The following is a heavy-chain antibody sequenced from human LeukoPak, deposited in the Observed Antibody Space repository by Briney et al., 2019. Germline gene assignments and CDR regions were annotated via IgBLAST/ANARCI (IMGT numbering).Heavy chain of an antibody. CDR2: INKEGSEK. V-gene: IGHV3-7*01. D-gene: IGHD3-10*01. CDR3: ASDVFGSGAPELDR. J-gene: IGHJ5*02. Sequence: PGGSLRLSCALSGFSFNKYWMNWVRQAPRKGLEWVANINKEGSEKIYMKSVKGRFTISRDNANKSLFLQMNNLRIEDTAVYYCASDVFGSGAPELDRWGQGTLVTVST. CDR1: GFSFNKYW.